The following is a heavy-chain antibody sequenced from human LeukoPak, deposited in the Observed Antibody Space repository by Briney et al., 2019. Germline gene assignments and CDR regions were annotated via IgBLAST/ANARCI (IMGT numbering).Heavy chain of an antibody. CDR3: AKQSYYDSSGLLDY. CDR2: IYYTGST. V-gene: IGHV4-59*01. J-gene: IGHJ4*02. Sequence: SETLSLTCTVSGGSISSYYWSWIRQPPGKGLEWIGYIYYTGSTDYSPSLKSRVTISVDTSENQFSLKLSSVTAADTAVYYCAKQSYYDSSGLLDYWGQGTLVTVSS. CDR1: GGSISSYY. D-gene: IGHD3-22*01.